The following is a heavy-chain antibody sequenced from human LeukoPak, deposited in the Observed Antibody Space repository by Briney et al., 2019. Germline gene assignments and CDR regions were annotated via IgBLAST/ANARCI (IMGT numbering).Heavy chain of an antibody. Sequence: SVKVSCKASGGTFSSYAISWVRQAPGQGLEWMGGIIPIFGTANYAQKFQGRVTMTTDTSTSTAYMELRSLRSDDTAVYYCARVSITMVRGVIIGIWFDPWGQGTLVTVSS. V-gene: IGHV1-69*05. CDR1: GGTFSSYA. J-gene: IGHJ5*02. CDR2: IIPIFGTA. D-gene: IGHD3-10*01. CDR3: ARVSITMVRGVIIGIWFDP.